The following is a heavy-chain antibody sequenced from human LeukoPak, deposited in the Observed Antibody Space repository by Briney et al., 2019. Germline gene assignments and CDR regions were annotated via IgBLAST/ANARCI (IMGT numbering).Heavy chain of an antibody. CDR1: GFTFSSYG. D-gene: IGHD3-10*01. J-gene: IGHJ4*02. CDR2: ISYDGSNK. CDR3: AKEGVRYYGSGSHFDY. Sequence: GGSLRLSCAASGFTFSSYGMHWVRHAPGKGLEWVAVISYDGSNKYYADSVKGRFTISRDNSKNTLYLQMNSLRAEDTAVYYCAKEGVRYYGSGSHFDYWGQGTLVTVSS. V-gene: IGHV3-30*18.